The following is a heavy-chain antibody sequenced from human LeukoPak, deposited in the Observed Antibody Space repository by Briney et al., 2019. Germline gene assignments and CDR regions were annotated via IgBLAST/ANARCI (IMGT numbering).Heavy chain of an antibody. J-gene: IGHJ4*02. Sequence: PGGSLRLSCAASGFTFSSYGMHWVRQAPGKGLEWVAVVSYDGSNRFYGDSVKGRFTVSRDNSKNTLYLQMNSLRDEDTAVYYCAREVRGLSTFEYWGRGTLVTVSS. V-gene: IGHV3-30*03. CDR2: VSYDGSNR. CDR3: AREVRGLSTFEY. D-gene: IGHD3-10*01. CDR1: GFTFSSYG.